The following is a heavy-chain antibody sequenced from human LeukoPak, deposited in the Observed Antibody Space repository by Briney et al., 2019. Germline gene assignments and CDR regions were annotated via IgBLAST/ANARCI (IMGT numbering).Heavy chain of an antibody. V-gene: IGHV3-9*01. D-gene: IGHD3-22*01. Sequence: GGSLRLSCAASGFTFDDYAMHWVRQAPGKGLEWVSGISWNSGSIGYADSVKGRFTISRDNAKNSLYLQMNSLRAEDTAVYYCAKAKGHYYDSSGYDYWGQGTLVNVS. CDR1: GFTFDDYA. J-gene: IGHJ4*02. CDR3: AKAKGHYYDSSGYDY. CDR2: ISWNSGSI.